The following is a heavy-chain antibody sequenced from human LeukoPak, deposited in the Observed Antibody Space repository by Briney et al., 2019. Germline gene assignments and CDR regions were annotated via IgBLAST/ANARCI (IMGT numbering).Heavy chain of an antibody. J-gene: IGHJ3*02. Sequence: GGSLRLSCAASGFTFSSYSMNWVRQAPGKGLEWVSYISSGSSTIYYADSVKGRFTISRDNAKNSLYLQMNSLRAEDTAVYYCARDRRHDYGDSDAFDIWGQGTMVTVSS. D-gene: IGHD4-17*01. CDR1: GFTFSSYS. CDR2: ISSGSSTI. CDR3: ARDRRHDYGDSDAFDI. V-gene: IGHV3-48*04.